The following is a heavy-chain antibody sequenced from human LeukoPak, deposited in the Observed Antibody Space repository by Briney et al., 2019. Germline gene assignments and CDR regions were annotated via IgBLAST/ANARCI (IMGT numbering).Heavy chain of an antibody. V-gene: IGHV3-74*01. CDR2: INSDGSST. Sequence: GGSLRLSCAASGFTFSSYWMHWVRQAPGKGLVWVSRINSDGSSTSYADSVKGRFTISRDNAKNTLYLQTNSLRAEDTAVYYCARDSYDSINWFDPWGQGTLVTVSS. CDR3: ARDSYDSINWFDP. D-gene: IGHD3-22*01. J-gene: IGHJ5*02. CDR1: GFTFSSYW.